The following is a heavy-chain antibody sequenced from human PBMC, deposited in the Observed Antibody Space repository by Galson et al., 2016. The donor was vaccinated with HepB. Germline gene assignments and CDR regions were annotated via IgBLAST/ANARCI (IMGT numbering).Heavy chain of an antibody. CDR1: GYTFTSHA. Sequence: SLKLSCKASGYTFTSHAINWLRQAPGQGLEWIGWMNSNGGNTGYARTFHGRVTITSTNSKTTAYMDLGSLTSDDTAVYSCARGRPNLPAEAFDFWGQGTLVTVSS. J-gene: IGHJ4*02. V-gene: IGHV1-8*01. D-gene: IGHD2-2*01. CDR2: MNSNGGNT. CDR3: ARGRPNLPAEAFDF.